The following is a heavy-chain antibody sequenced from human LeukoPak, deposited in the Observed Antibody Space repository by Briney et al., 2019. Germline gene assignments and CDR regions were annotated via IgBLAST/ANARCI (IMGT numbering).Heavy chain of an antibody. V-gene: IGHV3-30*02. CDR3: AKDLEMATITDWFDP. CDR1: GFTFSSYG. J-gene: IGHJ5*02. Sequence: PGGSLRLSCAASGFTFSSYGMHWVRQAPGKGLEWVAVIWYDGSNKYYADSMKGRFTISRDNSKNTLYLQMNSLRAEDTAVYYCAKDLEMATITDWFDPWGQGTLVTVSS. D-gene: IGHD5-24*01. CDR2: IWYDGSNK.